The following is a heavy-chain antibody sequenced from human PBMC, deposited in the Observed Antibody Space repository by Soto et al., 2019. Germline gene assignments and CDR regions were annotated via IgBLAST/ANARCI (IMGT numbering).Heavy chain of an antibody. Sequence: GSLRLSCVDSGFSLSDFYMSWIRQAPGKGLEGVSYISLSRGYTKYADSVRGRFTISRDNAKNSLYLQMSSLRAEDTAVYYCARSVDLDYWGQGTLVTVSS. CDR3: ARSVDLDY. CDR2: ISLSRGYT. CDR1: GFSLSDFY. J-gene: IGHJ4*02. D-gene: IGHD2-15*01. V-gene: IGHV3-11*06.